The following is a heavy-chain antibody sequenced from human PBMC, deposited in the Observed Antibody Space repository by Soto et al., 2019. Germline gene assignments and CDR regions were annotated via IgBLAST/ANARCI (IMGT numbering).Heavy chain of an antibody. CDR1: GFTFSSYS. J-gene: IGHJ6*02. CDR2: ISSSSSYI. D-gene: IGHD6-13*01. Sequence: PGGSLRLSCAASGFTFSSYSMNLVRQAPGKGLEWVSSISSSSSYIYYADSVKGRFTISRDNAKNSLYLQMNSLRAEDTAVYYCARDNSSSWYYYYYGMDVWGQGTTITVSS. CDR3: ARDNSSSWYYYYYGMDV. V-gene: IGHV3-21*01.